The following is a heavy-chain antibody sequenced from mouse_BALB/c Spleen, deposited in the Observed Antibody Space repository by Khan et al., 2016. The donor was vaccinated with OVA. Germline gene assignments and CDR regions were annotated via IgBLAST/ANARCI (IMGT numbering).Heavy chain of an antibody. D-gene: IGHD2-14*01. CDR3: ARRTTGYTMYY. Sequence: QVQLQQPGAELARPGASVRMSCKASGYTFTSNTMHWVKKRPGQGLEWIGYINPRSGYTNFNQNFKDKATLTADKSSSTAYMQLSSLTSEDSAVYYCARRTTGYTMYYWGQGTSVTVSS. J-gene: IGHJ4*01. CDR1: GYTFTSNT. V-gene: IGHV1-4*01. CDR2: INPRSGYT.